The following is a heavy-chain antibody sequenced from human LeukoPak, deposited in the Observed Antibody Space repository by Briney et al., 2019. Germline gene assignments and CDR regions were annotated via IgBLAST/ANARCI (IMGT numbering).Heavy chain of an antibody. J-gene: IGHJ4*02. Sequence: AGGSLRLSCAASGFTFSSYSMHWVRQAPGKGLEWVSSISSSSSYIYYADSVKGRFTISRDNAKNSLYLQMNSLRAEDTAVYYCARVMGYCSSTSCSIDYWGQGTLVTVSS. D-gene: IGHD2-2*01. CDR2: ISSSSSYI. V-gene: IGHV3-21*01. CDR3: ARVMGYCSSTSCSIDY. CDR1: GFTFSSYS.